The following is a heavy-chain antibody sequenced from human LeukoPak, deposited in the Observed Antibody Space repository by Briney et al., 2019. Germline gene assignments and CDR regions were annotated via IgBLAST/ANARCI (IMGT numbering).Heavy chain of an antibody. CDR1: GGSISSSHYY. V-gene: IGHV4-39*01. J-gene: IGHJ6*03. Sequence: SETLSLTCTVSGGSISSSHYYWGWIRQTPGKGLEWIGTIYYSGTTHYNPSLENRATISEDTSKNQFSLTLRSVTAADTAVYYCARQISDYYYYYIDVWGKGTTVTVSS. CDR2: IYYSGTT. CDR3: ARQISDYYYYYIDV. D-gene: IGHD3-10*01.